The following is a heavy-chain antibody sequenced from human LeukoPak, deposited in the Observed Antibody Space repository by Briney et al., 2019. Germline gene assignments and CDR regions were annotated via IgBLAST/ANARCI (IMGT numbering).Heavy chain of an antibody. CDR2: ISSSSSYI. Sequence: GGSLRLSCAASGFTLSGYEMNWVRQAPGKGLEWVSYISSSSSYIYYADSVKGRFTISRDNAKNSLYLQMNSLRAEDTAVYYCARSNYEGRLDYWGQGTLVTVSS. CDR1: GFTLSGYE. D-gene: IGHD3-22*01. V-gene: IGHV3-21*05. J-gene: IGHJ4*02. CDR3: ARSNYEGRLDY.